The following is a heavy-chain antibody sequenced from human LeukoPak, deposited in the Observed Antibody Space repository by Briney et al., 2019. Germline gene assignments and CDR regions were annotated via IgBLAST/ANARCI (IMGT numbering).Heavy chain of an antibody. V-gene: IGHV3-48*03. D-gene: IGHD1-14*01. Sequence: GGSLRLSCAASGFTFSSYEMSWVRQAPGKGLEWVSYISSSGSTIYYADSVKGRFTISRDNAKNSLYLQMNSLRAEDTAVYYCASDPESRQGNDAFDIWGQGTMVTVSS. J-gene: IGHJ3*02. CDR1: GFTFSSYE. CDR2: ISSSGSTI. CDR3: ASDPESRQGNDAFDI.